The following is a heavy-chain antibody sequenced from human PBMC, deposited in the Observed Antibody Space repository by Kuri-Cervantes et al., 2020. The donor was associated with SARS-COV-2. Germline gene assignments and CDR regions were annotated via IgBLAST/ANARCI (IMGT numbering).Heavy chain of an antibody. V-gene: IGHV4-39*07. J-gene: IGHJ6*02. CDR2: INHSGST. D-gene: IGHD2-15*01. CDR3: ARGDIVVVVAATPVPYYYYYGMDV. Sequence: SETLSLTCTVSGGSISSDSYYCSWIRQPPGKGLEWIGEINHSGSTNYNPSLKSRVTISVDTSKNQFSLKLSSVTAADTAVYYCARGDIVVVVAATPVPYYYYYGMDVWGQGTTVTVSS. CDR1: GGSISSDSYY.